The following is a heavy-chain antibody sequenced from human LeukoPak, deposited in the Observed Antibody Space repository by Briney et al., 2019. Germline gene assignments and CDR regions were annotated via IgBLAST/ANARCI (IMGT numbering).Heavy chain of an antibody. J-gene: IGHJ4*02. V-gene: IGHV3-30*02. CDR3: ATSIAAAISEIDY. D-gene: IGHD6-13*01. Sequence: GGSLRLSCAASGFTFSSDGMHWVRQAPGKGLEWVAFIRYDGSNKYYADSVKGRFTISRDNSKNTLYLQMNSLRAEDTAVYYCATSIAAAISEIDYWGQGTLVTVSS. CDR1: GFTFSSDG. CDR2: IRYDGSNK.